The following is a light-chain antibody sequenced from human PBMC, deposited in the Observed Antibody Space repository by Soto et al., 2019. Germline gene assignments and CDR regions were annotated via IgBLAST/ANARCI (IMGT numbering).Light chain of an antibody. CDR3: QQYYTNPLT. J-gene: IGKJ4*01. Sequence: DIQMTQSPSTLSASVGDRVTITCRASQSISSWLAWYQQKPGKAPNLLIYKASTLESGVPSRFSGSGSGTEFTLTIRSLQAEDFASYYCQQYYTNPLTFGGGTKVEIK. V-gene: IGKV1-5*03. CDR1: QSISSW. CDR2: KAS.